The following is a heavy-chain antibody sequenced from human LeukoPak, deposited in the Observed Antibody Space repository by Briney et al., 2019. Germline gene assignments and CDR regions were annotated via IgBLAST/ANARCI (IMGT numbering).Heavy chain of an antibody. J-gene: IGHJ4*02. CDR3: ARQEGAYYYDSSGYYYVRNGYFDY. D-gene: IGHD3-22*01. CDR2: INHSGST. Sequence: PLETLSLTCAVYGGSFSGYYWSWIRQPPGKGLEWIGEINHSGSTNYNPSLKSRVTISVDTSKNQFSLKLSSVTAADTAVYYCARQEGAYYYDSSGYYYVRNGYFDYWGRGTLVTVSS. CDR1: GGSFSGYY. V-gene: IGHV4-34*01.